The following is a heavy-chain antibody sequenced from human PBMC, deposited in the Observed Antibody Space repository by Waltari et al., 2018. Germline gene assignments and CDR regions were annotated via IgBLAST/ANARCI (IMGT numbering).Heavy chain of an antibody. V-gene: IGHV4-38-2*01. CDR3: ARSNYDYIWGSYRLDHIDY. Sequence: QVQLQESGPGLVKPSETLSLTCAVSGYSISSGYYWGWIRQPPGKGLEWIGSIYHSGSTYYNPSLKSRVTISVDTSKNQFSLKLSSVTAADTAVYYCARSNYDYIWGSYRLDHIDYWGQGTLVTVSS. CDR1: GYSISSGYY. J-gene: IGHJ4*02. D-gene: IGHD3-16*02. CDR2: IYHSGST.